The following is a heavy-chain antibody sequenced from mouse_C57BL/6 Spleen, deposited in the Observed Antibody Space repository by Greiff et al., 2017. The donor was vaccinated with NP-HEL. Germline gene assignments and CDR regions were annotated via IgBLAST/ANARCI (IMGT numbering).Heavy chain of an antibody. D-gene: IGHD2-5*01. CDR2: IWSGGST. CDR1: GFSLTSYG. V-gene: IGHV2-2*01. CDR3: ARNSRETYYSNYFYAMDY. J-gene: IGHJ4*01. Sequence: VHLVESGPGLVQPSQSLSITCTVSGFSLTSYGVHWVRQSPGKGLEWLGVIWSGGSTDYNAAFISRLSISKDNSKSQVFFKMNSLQADDTAIYYCARNSRETYYSNYFYAMDYWGQGTSVTVSS.